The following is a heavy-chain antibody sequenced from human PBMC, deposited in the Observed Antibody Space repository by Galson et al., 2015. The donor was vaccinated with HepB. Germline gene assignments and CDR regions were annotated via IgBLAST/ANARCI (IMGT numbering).Heavy chain of an antibody. CDR2: ISGTGINT. D-gene: IGHD6-19*01. J-gene: IGHJ4*02. CDR3: AKPSRTVAGPYYFDY. V-gene: IGHV3-23*01. Sequence: SLRLSCAASGFTFSSYPMTWVRQAPGRGLEWVSSISGTGINTYYADSVGGRFTISRDNSKNTLYLQVNSLRAEDTAVYYCAKPSRTVAGPYYFDYWGQGTLVTVSS. CDR1: GFTFSSYP.